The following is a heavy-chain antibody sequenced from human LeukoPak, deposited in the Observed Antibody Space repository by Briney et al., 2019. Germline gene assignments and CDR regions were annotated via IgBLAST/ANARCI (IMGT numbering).Heavy chain of an antibody. D-gene: IGHD5-12*01. J-gene: IGHJ4*02. CDR2: INHSGST. V-gene: IGHV4-39*01. CDR3: ARHHSPDIVATVFDY. CDR1: GGSISSSSYY. Sequence: PSETLSLTCTVSGGSISSSSYYWGWIRQPPGKGLEWIGEINHSGSTNYNPSLKSRVTISVDTSKNQFSLKLRSVTAADTAVYYCARHHSPDIVATVFDYWGQGTLVTVSS.